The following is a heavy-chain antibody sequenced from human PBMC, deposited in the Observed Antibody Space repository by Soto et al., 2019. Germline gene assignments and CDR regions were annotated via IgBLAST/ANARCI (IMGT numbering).Heavy chain of an antibody. CDR2: IYYSGST. CDR1: GGSISSSSYY. J-gene: IGHJ5*02. Sequence: SETLSLTCTVSGGSISSSSYYWGWIRQPPGKGLEWIGSIYYSGSTYYNPSLKSRVTISVDTSKNQFSLKLSSVTAADPAVYYCARHFFLVAATSRWFDPWGQGTLVTVSS. D-gene: IGHD2-15*01. CDR3: ARHFFLVAATSRWFDP. V-gene: IGHV4-39*01.